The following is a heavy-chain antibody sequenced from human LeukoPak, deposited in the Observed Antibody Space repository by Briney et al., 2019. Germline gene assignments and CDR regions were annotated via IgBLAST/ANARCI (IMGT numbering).Heavy chain of an antibody. J-gene: IGHJ6*03. Sequence: GGSLRLSCAASGFTFSSYSMNWVRQAPGKGLEWVSSISSSSSYIYYADSVKGRFTISRDNSKDTLYLQMNSLRAEDTAVYYCARKSYGGNDYYYMDVWGKGTTVTVSS. V-gene: IGHV3-21*01. CDR3: ARKSYGGNDYYYMDV. CDR2: ISSSSSYI. D-gene: IGHD4-23*01. CDR1: GFTFSSYS.